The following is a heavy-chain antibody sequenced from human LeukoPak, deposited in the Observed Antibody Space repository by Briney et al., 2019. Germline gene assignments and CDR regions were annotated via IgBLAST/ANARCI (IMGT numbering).Heavy chain of an antibody. V-gene: IGHV4-59*01. CDR3: ARGRNYYGSGSYYAIDY. Sequence: SETLSLTCAVYGGSFSGYYWSWIRQPPGKGLEWIGYIYYSGSTNYNPSLKSRVTISVDMSKNQFSLKLSSVTAADTAVYYCARGRNYYGSGSYYAIDYWGQGTLVTVSS. D-gene: IGHD3-10*01. CDR1: GGSFSGYY. CDR2: IYYSGST. J-gene: IGHJ4*02.